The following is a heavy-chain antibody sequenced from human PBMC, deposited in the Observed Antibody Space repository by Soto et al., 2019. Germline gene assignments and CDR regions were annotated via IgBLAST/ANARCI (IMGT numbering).Heavy chain of an antibody. Sequence: QLQLQESGPGLVKPSETLYLTCTVSGGSISSSSYYWGCIRQPPGQGLEWIASIDYTGNTFYHPSLTSRVTISFDTAKNQFSLKVTSVTAADTAVYYCARINKGYGTDSWGQGTLVTVSS. D-gene: IGHD5-18*01. CDR1: GGSISSSSYY. J-gene: IGHJ4*02. CDR3: ARINKGYGTDS. CDR2: IDYTGNT. V-gene: IGHV4-39*01.